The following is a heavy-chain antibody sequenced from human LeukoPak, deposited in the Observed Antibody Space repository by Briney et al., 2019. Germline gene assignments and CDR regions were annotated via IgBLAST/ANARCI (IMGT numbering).Heavy chain of an antibody. CDR3: ARDFDPYDSTGYYHLFDY. D-gene: IGHD3-22*01. CDR1: GFTFSSYG. J-gene: IGHJ4*02. Sequence: QPGGSLRLSCAASGFTFSSYGMHWVRQAPGKGLEWVAFIRYDGSNKYYADSVKGRFTISRDNSKNTLYLQMNSLRAEDTAVYYCARDFDPYDSTGYYHLFDYWGLGTLVTVSS. V-gene: IGHV3-30*02. CDR2: IRYDGSNK.